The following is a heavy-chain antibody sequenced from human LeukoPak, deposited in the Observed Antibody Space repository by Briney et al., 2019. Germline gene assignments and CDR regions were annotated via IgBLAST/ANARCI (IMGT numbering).Heavy chain of an antibody. J-gene: IGHJ4*02. CDR2: TYYRSKWYN. Sequence: SQTLSLTCAISGDSVSSNSAAWNWTRQSPSRGLEWLGRTYYRSKWYNDYAVSVKSRITINPDTSKNQFSLQLNSVTPEDTAVYYCAREKSMVRGVIPHYFDYWGQGTLVTVSS. V-gene: IGHV6-1*01. CDR3: AREKSMVRGVIPHYFDY. D-gene: IGHD3-10*01. CDR1: GDSVSSNSAA.